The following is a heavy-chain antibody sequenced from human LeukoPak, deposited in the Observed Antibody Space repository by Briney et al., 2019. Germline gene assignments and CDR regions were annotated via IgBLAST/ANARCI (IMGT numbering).Heavy chain of an antibody. D-gene: IGHD2-2*02. CDR1: GGSISSSNYY. CDR2: IYYSGST. V-gene: IGHV4-39*01. Sequence: SETLSLTCTVSGGSISSSNYYWGWIRQSPGKGLEWIGSIYYSGSTYYNPSLKSRVTISVDTSKNQFSLKLSSVTAADTAVYYCARPARHCSSTSCYSGWFDPWGQGTLVTVSS. J-gene: IGHJ5*02. CDR3: ARPARHCSSTSCYSGWFDP.